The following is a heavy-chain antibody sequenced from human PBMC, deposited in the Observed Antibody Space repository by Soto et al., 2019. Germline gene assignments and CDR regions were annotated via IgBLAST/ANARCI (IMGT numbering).Heavy chain of an antibody. CDR2: ISYDGSNK. CDR1: GFTFSSYA. CDR3: ASNYGMDV. Sequence: GGSLRLSCAASGFTFSSYAMHWVRQAPGKGLEWVAVISYDGSNKYYADSVKGRFTISRDNSKNTLYLQMNSLRAEDTAVYYCASNYGMDVWGQGTTVTVSS. V-gene: IGHV3-30-3*01. J-gene: IGHJ6*02.